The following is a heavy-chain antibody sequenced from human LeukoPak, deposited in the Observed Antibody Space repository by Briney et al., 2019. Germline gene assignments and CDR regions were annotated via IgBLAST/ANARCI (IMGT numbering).Heavy chain of an antibody. CDR3: AREIYCSSTSCYPSSNYYYYYGMDV. V-gene: IGHV3-23*01. Sequence: GGSLRLSCAASGFTFSNYGMSWVRQAPGKGLEWVSSISGNGINTYYEDSVKGRFTASRDNSKNTLYLQMNSLRAEDTAVYYCAREIYCSSTSCYPSSNYYYYYGMDVWGQGTTVTVSS. D-gene: IGHD2-2*01. CDR2: ISGNGINT. J-gene: IGHJ6*02. CDR1: GFTFSNYG.